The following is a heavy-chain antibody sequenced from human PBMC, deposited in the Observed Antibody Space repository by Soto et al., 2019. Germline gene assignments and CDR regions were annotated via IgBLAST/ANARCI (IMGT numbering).Heavy chain of an antibody. J-gene: IGHJ4*02. Sequence: PSETRSLTCTFSVGSISSCDYYWRCILQHPGKGLEWIGYIYYSGRTNYNPSLKSRVSISVDTSKNQFSLKLSSVTAADTAVYYCARGYSSGSRSGFDYWGQGTLVTVSS. CDR3: ARGYSSGSRSGFDY. CDR1: VGSISSCDYY. CDR2: IYYSGRT. D-gene: IGHD6-19*01. V-gene: IGHV4-61*08.